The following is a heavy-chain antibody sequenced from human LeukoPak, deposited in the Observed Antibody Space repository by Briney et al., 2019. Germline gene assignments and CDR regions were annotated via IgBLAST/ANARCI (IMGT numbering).Heavy chain of an antibody. CDR1: GFTFSGYT. CDR3: AKGGTPTTVSIPTFDY. CDR2: ISNISTYI. Sequence: PGGSLRLSCAASGFTFSGYTMTWVRQAPGKGLEWVSSISNISTYIYYADSVKGRFTISRDNAKNSLYLQMNSLRAEDTALYYCAKGGTPTTVSIPTFDYWGQGTLVTVSS. J-gene: IGHJ4*02. D-gene: IGHD4-17*01. V-gene: IGHV3-21*01.